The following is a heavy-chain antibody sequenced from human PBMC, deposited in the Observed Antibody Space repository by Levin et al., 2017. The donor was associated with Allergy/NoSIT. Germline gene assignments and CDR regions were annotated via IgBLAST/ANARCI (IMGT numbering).Heavy chain of an antibody. J-gene: IGHJ4*02. Sequence: LRLSCTVSGGSISSGDYYWSWIRQPPGKGLEWIGYIYYSGSTYYNPSLKSRVTISVDTSKNQFSLKLSSVTAADTAVYYCASTRAGKTTVITPTNLDYWGQGTLVTVSS. CDR1: GGSISSGDYY. CDR2: IYYSGST. CDR3: ASTRAGKTTVITPTNLDY. D-gene: IGHD4-23*01. V-gene: IGHV4-30-4*01.